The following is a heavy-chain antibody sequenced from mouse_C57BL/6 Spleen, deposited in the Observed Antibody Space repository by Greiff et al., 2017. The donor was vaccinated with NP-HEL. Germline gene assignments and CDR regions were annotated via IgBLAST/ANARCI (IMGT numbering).Heavy chain of an antibody. J-gene: IGHJ2*01. CDR1: GYTFTSYW. V-gene: IGHV1-61*01. CDR3: ARSGDSSGFDY. D-gene: IGHD3-2*02. CDR2: IYPSDSET. Sequence: QVQLQQPGAELVRPGSSVKLSCKASGYTFTSYWMDWVKQRPGQGLEWIGNIYPSDSETHYNQKFKDKATLTVDKSSSTAYMQLSSLTSDDSAVYYCARSGDSSGFDYWGQGTTRTVSS.